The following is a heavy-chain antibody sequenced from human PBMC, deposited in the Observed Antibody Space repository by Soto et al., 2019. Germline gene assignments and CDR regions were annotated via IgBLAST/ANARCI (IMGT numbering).Heavy chain of an antibody. Sequence: QVQLVQSGAEVKKPGSSVKVSCKASGGTFSSYTISWVRQAPGQGLEWMGRIIPILGIANYAQKFQGRVTITADKSTSTAYMELSSLRSEDTAVYYCARAQGLESHWFDPWGQGTLVTVSS. CDR3: ARAQGLESHWFDP. J-gene: IGHJ5*02. V-gene: IGHV1-69*02. CDR2: IIPILGIA. CDR1: GGTFSSYT.